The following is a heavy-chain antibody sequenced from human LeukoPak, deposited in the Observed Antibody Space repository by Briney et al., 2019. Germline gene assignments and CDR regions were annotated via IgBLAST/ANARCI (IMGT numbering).Heavy chain of an antibody. V-gene: IGHV3-23*01. CDR3: AKLQHTGYDLARGFDY. CDR2: SSGSGGST. D-gene: IGHD5-12*01. CDR1: GFTFSDYA. Sequence: PGESLRLSCAASGFTFSDYAMSWVRQAPGKGLEWVSASSGSGGSTYYADSVKGRFTISRDNSKNTLYLQMNSLRAEDTALYYCAKLQHTGYDLARGFDYWGQGTLVTVSS. J-gene: IGHJ4*02.